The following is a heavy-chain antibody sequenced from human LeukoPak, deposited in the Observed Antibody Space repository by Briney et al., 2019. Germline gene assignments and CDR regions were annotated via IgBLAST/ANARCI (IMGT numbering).Heavy chain of an antibody. V-gene: IGHV3-9*03. CDR1: GFTFDDYA. Sequence: GGSLRLSCAASGFTFDDYAMHWVRQAPRKGLEWVSGISWNSGSIGYADSVKGRFTISRDNAKHSLYLQLHSLRAADMALHYWAKAVISQSRGYFDYWGQGTLVTVSS. D-gene: IGHD2-21*01. CDR3: AKAVISQSRGYFDY. J-gene: IGHJ4*02. CDR2: ISWNSGSI.